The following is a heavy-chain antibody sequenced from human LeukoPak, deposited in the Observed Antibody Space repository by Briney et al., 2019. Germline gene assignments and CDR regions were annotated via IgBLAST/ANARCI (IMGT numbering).Heavy chain of an antibody. Sequence: GGSLRLSCAASGFTFSSYEMNWVRQAPGKGLEWVSYISSSGTTIYYADSVKGRFTISRDNAKNSLYLQMNSLRAEDTAVYYCARVGVVVAATGNLWFDPWGRGPWSPSPQ. CDR1: GFTFSSYE. D-gene: IGHD2-15*01. CDR2: ISSSGTTI. V-gene: IGHV3-48*03. CDR3: ARVGVVVAATGNLWFDP. J-gene: IGHJ5*02.